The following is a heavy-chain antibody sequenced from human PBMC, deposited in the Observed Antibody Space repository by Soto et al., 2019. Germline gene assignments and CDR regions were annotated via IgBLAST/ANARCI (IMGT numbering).Heavy chain of an antibody. Sequence: VSCAASGGPCSSAAISWVRQAPGQGLEWMGGIIPIFGTANYAQKFQGRVTITADKSTNTAYRELSSLRSEDTAVYYCARGIAAAPQGRWGQGNPVTVS. J-gene: IGHJ4*02. V-gene: IGHV1-69*06. D-gene: IGHD6-13*01. CDR1: GGPCSSAA. CDR2: IIPIFGTA. CDR3: ARGIAAAPQGR.